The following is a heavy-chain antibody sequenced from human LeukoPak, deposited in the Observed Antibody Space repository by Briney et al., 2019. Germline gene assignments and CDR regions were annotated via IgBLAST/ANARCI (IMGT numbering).Heavy chain of an antibody. Sequence: GRSLRLSCAASGFTFSSYGMHWVRQAPGKGLEWVAVISYDGSNKYYADSVKGRFTISRDNSKNTLYLQMNSLRAEDTAVYYCAREVWTMMDYWGQGTLVTVSS. CDR1: GFTFSSYG. V-gene: IGHV3-30*03. CDR2: ISYDGSNK. J-gene: IGHJ4*02. D-gene: IGHD3-22*01. CDR3: AREVWTMMDY.